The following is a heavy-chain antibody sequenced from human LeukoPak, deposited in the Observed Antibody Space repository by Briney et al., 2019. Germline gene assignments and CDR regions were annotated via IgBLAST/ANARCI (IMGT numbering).Heavy chain of an antibody. V-gene: IGHV1-69*13. CDR1: GGTFSSYA. J-gene: IGHJ3*02. D-gene: IGHD4-17*01. CDR3: AREFPLTTVTTSAFDI. CDR2: IIPIFGTA. Sequence: SVKVSCKASGGTFSSYAISWVRQAPGQGLEWMGGIIPIFGTANYAQKFQGRVTITADESTSTAYMELSSLRSEDTAVYYCAREFPLTTVTTSAFDIWGQGTMVTVSS.